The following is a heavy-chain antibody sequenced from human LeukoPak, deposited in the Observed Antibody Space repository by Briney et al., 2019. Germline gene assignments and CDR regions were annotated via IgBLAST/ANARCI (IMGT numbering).Heavy chain of an antibody. D-gene: IGHD3-10*01. CDR1: GGTFSSYA. V-gene: IGHV1-69*04. J-gene: IGHJ6*02. Sequence: SVKVSCKASGGTFSSYAISWVRQAPGQGLEWMGRIIPILGIANYAQKFQGRVTITADKSTSTAYMELSSLRSEDTAVYYCARRAMVRDYGMYVWGQGTTVTVSS. CDR3: ARRAMVRDYGMYV. CDR2: IIPILGIA.